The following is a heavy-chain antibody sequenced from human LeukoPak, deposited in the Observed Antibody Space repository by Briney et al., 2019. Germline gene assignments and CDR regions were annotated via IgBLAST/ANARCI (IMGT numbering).Heavy chain of an antibody. CDR3: ARDCSPTKCPALRY. V-gene: IGHV3-21*03. Sequence: PGGSLRLSCAASGFTFSSYSMNWVRQAPGKGLEWVSTINSNGGSIYYADSVKGRFTISRDNAKNSLFLQMNSLRAEDTAVYYCARDCSPTKCPALRYWGPGTLVTVSS. CDR1: GFTFSSYS. CDR2: INSNGGSI. J-gene: IGHJ4*02. D-gene: IGHD2-2*01.